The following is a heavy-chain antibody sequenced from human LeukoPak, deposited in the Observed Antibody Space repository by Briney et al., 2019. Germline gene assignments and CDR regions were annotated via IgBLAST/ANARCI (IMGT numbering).Heavy chain of an antibody. CDR1: GGTFSSYA. D-gene: IGHD5-18*01. V-gene: IGHV1-69*13. CDR2: IIPIFGTA. J-gene: IGHJ4*02. CDR3: ASTSRIQLWDHADY. Sequence: SVKVSCKASGGTFSSYAISWVRQAPGQGLEWMGGIIPIFGTANYAQKFQGRVTITADESTSTAYMELSSLRSEDTAVYYCASTSRIQLWDHADYWGQGTLVTVSS.